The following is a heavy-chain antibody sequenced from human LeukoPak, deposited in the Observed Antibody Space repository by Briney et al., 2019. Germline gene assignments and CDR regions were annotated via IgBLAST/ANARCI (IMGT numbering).Heavy chain of an antibody. CDR3: ATSIRFLEWLPHDY. Sequence: ASVKVSCKVSGCTLTELSMHWVRQAPGKGLEWMGGFDPEDGETIYAQKFQGRVTMTEDTSTDTAYMELSSLRSEDTAVYYCATSIRFLEWLPHDYWGQGTLVTVSS. J-gene: IGHJ4*02. CDR2: FDPEDGET. CDR1: GCTLTELS. V-gene: IGHV1-24*01. D-gene: IGHD3-3*01.